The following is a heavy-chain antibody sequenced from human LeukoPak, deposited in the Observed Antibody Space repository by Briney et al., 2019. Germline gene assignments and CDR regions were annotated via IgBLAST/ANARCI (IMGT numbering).Heavy chain of an antibody. CDR2: INANTGDT. V-gene: IGHV1-2*02. J-gene: IGHJ4*02. Sequence: ASVKVSWKASGYRFAGYYMHWVRQAPGQGLEWMGWINANTGDTNYAQKFQGGVTMTRDTSITTAYMELSRLRSDDTAVYYCTRGGYSGFETIDHWGQGTLVTVSS. D-gene: IGHD5-12*01. CDR1: GYRFAGYY. CDR3: TRGGYSGFETIDH.